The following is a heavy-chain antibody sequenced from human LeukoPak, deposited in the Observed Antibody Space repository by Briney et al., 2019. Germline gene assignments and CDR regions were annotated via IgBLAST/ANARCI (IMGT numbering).Heavy chain of an antibody. D-gene: IGHD3-22*01. Sequence: NPGGSLRLSCAASGFTFSSYSMNWIRQAPGKGLEWVSSISSSSSYIYYADSVKGRFTISRDNAKNSLYLQMNRLRAEDTAVYYCARDESDAYDSSGYFYVNFDYRGQGTLVTVSS. CDR3: ARDESDAYDSSGYFYVNFDY. CDR2: ISSSSSYI. CDR1: GFTFSSYS. V-gene: IGHV3-21*01. J-gene: IGHJ4*02.